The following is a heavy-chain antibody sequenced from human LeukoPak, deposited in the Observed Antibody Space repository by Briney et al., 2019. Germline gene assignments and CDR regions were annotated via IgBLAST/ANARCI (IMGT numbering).Heavy chain of an antibody. CDR1: GFTVSSDS. Sequence: GGSLRLSCTASGFTVSSDSMSWVRQAPGKGLEWVSFIYSGGSTHYSDSVKGRFTISRDNSKNTLYLQMNSLRAEDTAVYYCARRAGAYSHPYDYWGQGTLVTVSS. CDR3: ARRAGAYSHPYDY. D-gene: IGHD4/OR15-4a*01. V-gene: IGHV3-53*01. CDR2: IYSGGST. J-gene: IGHJ4*02.